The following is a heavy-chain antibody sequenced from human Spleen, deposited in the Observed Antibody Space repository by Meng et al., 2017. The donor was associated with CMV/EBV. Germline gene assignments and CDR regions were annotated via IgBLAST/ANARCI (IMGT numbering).Heavy chain of an antibody. CDR3: ARVARTPTNSYVFDS. Sequence: GESLKISCAASGFTFSSYWMPWVRRAPGKGLKWVANIKQDGSEQYYADSVRGRFTISRDNAKNSLYLQMNSLRAEDTAVYYCARVARTPTNSYVFDSWGQGALVTVSS. J-gene: IGHJ4*02. CDR2: IKQDGSEQ. V-gene: IGHV3-7*01. D-gene: IGHD2-15*01. CDR1: GFTFSSYW.